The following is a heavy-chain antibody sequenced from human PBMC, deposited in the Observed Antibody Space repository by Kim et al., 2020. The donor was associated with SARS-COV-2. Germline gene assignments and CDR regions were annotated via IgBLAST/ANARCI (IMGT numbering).Heavy chain of an antibody. J-gene: IGHJ3*02. Sequence: SVKVSCKASGGTFSSYAISWVRQAPGQGLEWMGGIIPIFGTANYAQKFQGRVTITADESTSTAYMELSSLRSEDTAVYYCVYGSGSYYNVEADAFDIWGQGTMVTVSS. CDR1: GGTFSSYA. V-gene: IGHV1-69*13. D-gene: IGHD3-10*01. CDR3: VYGSGSYYNVEADAFDI. CDR2: IIPIFGTA.